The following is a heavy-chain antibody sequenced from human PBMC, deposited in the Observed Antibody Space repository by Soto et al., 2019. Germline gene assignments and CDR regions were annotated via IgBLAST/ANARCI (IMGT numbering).Heavy chain of an antibody. CDR1: GFTFSSYA. CDR3: AKSRPPLLWFGDSTLDY. D-gene: IGHD3-10*01. J-gene: IGHJ4*02. V-gene: IGHV3-23*01. Sequence: GGSLRLSCAASGFTFSSYAMSWVRQAPGKGLEWVSAISGSGGSTYYADSVKGRFTISRDNSKNTLYLQMNSLRAEDTAVYYCAKSRPPLLWFGDSTLDYWGQGTLVTVSS. CDR2: ISGSGGST.